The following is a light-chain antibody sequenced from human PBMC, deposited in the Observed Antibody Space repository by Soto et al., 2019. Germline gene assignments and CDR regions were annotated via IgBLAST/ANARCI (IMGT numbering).Light chain of an antibody. CDR2: AAS. V-gene: IGKV1-39*01. Sequence: DIQMTQSPSSLSASVGARVTITCRASQSISSYLNWYQQKQGKAPKLLIYAASSLQSGVPSRFSGSGSGTDFTLTISSLQPEDFATYYCQQSYRTPVFGQGTKLEIK. CDR3: QQSYRTPV. CDR1: QSISSY. J-gene: IGKJ2*01.